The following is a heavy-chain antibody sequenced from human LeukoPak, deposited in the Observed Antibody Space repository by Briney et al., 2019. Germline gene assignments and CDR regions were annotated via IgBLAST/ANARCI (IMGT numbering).Heavy chain of an antibody. CDR2: ISVHDGHT. D-gene: IGHD2-2*01. Sequence: ASVKVSCKPSGYTFGNYGITWERQAPGQGLEWMGWISVHDGHTNYAEKFQDRVTMTADTSTNTAYMELRSLRSDDTAVYYCARILGYCSSTSCYDWFDPWGQGTLVTVSS. J-gene: IGHJ5*02. CDR3: ARILGYCSSTSCYDWFDP. CDR1: GYTFGNYG. V-gene: IGHV1-18*01.